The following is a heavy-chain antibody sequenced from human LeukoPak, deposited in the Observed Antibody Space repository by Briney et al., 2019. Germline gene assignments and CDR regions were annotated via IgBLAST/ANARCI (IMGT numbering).Heavy chain of an antibody. Sequence: GGSLRLSCAASGFTFSSYSMNWVRQAPGKGLEWVSSISGSSSYIYYADSVKGRFTISRDNAKNSLYLQMNSLRAEDTAVYYCARDFGENAIDIWGQGTMVTVSS. D-gene: IGHD3-10*01. V-gene: IGHV3-21*01. J-gene: IGHJ3*02. CDR1: GFTFSSYS. CDR3: ARDFGENAIDI. CDR2: ISGSSSYI.